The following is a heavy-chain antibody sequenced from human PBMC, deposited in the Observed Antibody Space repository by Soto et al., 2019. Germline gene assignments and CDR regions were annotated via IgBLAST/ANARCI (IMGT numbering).Heavy chain of an antibody. V-gene: IGHV2-70*01. CDR1: GFSLTTSGMS. CDR2: IDWDGDK. CDR3: ARTLARSGYYGSFFYYGMDV. J-gene: IGHJ6*02. Sequence: SGPTLVKPTQTLTLTCTCSGFSLTTSGMSVSWIRQPPGKALEWLAFIDWDGDKHYTTSLKTRLTLSRDTTKNQVVLTMTNMDPVDTATYYCARTLARSGYYGSFFYYGMDVWGQGTPVTVSS. D-gene: IGHD3-22*01.